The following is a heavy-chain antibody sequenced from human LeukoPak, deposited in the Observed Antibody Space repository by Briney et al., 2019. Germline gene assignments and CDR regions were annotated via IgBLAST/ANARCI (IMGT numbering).Heavy chain of an antibody. Sequence: PGRSLRLSCAASGFTFSSYAMHWVRQAPGKGLEWVAVISYDGSNEYYADSVKGRSTISRDNSKNTLYVQMNSLRPEDTAVYYCAGGAYEGGNWFDAWGQGTLVTVSS. V-gene: IGHV3-30-3*01. CDR2: ISYDGSNE. J-gene: IGHJ5*02. CDR3: AGGAYEGGNWFDA. CDR1: GFTFSSYA. D-gene: IGHD4-17*01.